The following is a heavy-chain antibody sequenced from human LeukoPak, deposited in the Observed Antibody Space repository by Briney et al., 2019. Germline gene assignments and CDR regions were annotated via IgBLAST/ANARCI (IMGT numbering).Heavy chain of an antibody. D-gene: IGHD6-19*01. CDR1: GGSISTSNYY. CDR3: ARDHSSGYSPFDY. V-gene: IGHV4-39*07. J-gene: IGHJ4*02. Sequence: SETLSLTCTVSGGSISTSNYYWGWIRQPPGKGLEWIGNIFYSGSTNYNPSLKSRVTISVDTSKNQFSLKLSSVTAADTAVYYCARDHSSGYSPFDYWGQGTLVTVSS. CDR2: IFYSGST.